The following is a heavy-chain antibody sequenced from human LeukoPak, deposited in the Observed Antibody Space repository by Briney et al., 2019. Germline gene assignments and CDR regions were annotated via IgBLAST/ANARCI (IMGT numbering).Heavy chain of an antibody. Sequence: SQTLSLTCSVSGGSISSGGYYWSWIRQPPGKGLEWIGYIYHPDSTYYNPSLRSRVTISVDKSKNQFSLKLSSVTAADTAVYYCARILRPMVRGDEDYWGQGTLVTVSS. CDR3: ARILRPMVRGDEDY. CDR2: IYHPDST. V-gene: IGHV4-30-2*01. D-gene: IGHD3-10*01. CDR1: GGSISSGGYY. J-gene: IGHJ4*02.